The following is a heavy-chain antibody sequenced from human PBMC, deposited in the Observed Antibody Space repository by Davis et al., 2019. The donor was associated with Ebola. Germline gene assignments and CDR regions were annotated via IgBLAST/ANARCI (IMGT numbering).Heavy chain of an antibody. CDR2: MNPNSGNT. J-gene: IGHJ4*02. CDR1: GYTFTSCD. CDR3: ARGLGRWELPFDY. V-gene: IGHV1-8*01. D-gene: IGHD1-26*01. Sequence: AASVKVSCKASGYTFTSCDINWVRQAPGQGLEWMGWMNPNSGNTGYAQKFQGRVTMTRNTSISTAYMELSSLRSEDTAVYYCARGLGRWELPFDYWGQGTLVTVSS.